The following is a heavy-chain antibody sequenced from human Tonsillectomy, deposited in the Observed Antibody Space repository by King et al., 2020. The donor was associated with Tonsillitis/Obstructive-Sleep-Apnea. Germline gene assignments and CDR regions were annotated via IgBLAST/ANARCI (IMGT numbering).Heavy chain of an antibody. D-gene: IGHD5-12*01. J-gene: IGHJ3*02. V-gene: IGHV1-46*01. Sequence: VQLVESGAEVKKPGASVKVSCKASGYSFTSYYMHWVRQAPGQGLEWMGIINPSGDSTNYAQKFQGRVTMTRDTSTSTVYMGLSSLRSEDTALYYCAREATDDAFDIWGQGTMVTVS. CDR2: INPSGDST. CDR3: AREATDDAFDI. CDR1: GYSFTSYY.